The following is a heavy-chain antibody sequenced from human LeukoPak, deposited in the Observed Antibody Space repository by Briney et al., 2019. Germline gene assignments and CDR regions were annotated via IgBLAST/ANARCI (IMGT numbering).Heavy chain of an antibody. CDR2: INHSGST. V-gene: IGHV4-34*01. CDR3: ATWRSSSWGGGFDY. Sequence: SETLSLTCAVYGGSFSGYYWSWIRQPPGKGLEWIGEINHSGSTNYNPSLKSRVTISVDTSKNQFSLKLSSVTAADTAVYYCATWRSSSWGGGFDYWGQGTLVTVSS. J-gene: IGHJ4*02. CDR1: GGSFSGYY. D-gene: IGHD6-13*01.